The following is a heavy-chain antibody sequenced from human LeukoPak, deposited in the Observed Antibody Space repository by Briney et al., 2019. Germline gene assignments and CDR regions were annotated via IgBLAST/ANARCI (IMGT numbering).Heavy chain of an antibody. CDR3: AKDIGQYYYDSSGYDYYFDY. CDR1: GFTFSSYA. J-gene: IGHJ4*02. D-gene: IGHD3-22*01. CDR2: ISGSGGST. V-gene: IGHV3-23*01. Sequence: HPGGSLRLSCAASGFTFSSYAMSWVRQAPGKGLEWVSAISGSGGSTYYADSVKGRFTISRDNSKNTMYLQMNSLRAEDTAVYYCAKDIGQYYYDSSGYDYYFDYWGQGTLVTVSS.